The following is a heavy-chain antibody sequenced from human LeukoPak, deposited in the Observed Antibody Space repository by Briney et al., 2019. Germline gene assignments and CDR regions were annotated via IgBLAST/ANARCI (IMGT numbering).Heavy chain of an antibody. Sequence: GGSLRLSCAASGFIFSSYDMSWVRQAPGEGLELVSAISTSGGSTYYADSVKGRCTIPRDNSKNTLYLQMNSLTAEDTAIYYCATAIWFGELNFDYWGQGTLVTVSS. J-gene: IGHJ4*02. CDR3: ATAIWFGELNFDY. D-gene: IGHD3-10*01. V-gene: IGHV3-23*01. CDR2: ISTSGGST. CDR1: GFIFSSYD.